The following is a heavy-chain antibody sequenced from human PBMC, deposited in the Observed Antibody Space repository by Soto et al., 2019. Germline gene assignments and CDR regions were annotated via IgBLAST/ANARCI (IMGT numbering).Heavy chain of an antibody. J-gene: IGHJ6*02. CDR2: ISAYNGNT. V-gene: IGHV1-18*01. CDR1: GYTFTSYG. Sequence: GASVKVSCKASGYTFTSYGISWVRQAPGQGLEWMGWISAYNGNTNYAQKLQGRVTMTTDTSTSTAYMELRSLRSDDTAVYYCARDKVRGPGDYYYYGMHVWGQGTTVTVSS. CDR3: ARDKVRGPGDYYYYGMHV. D-gene: IGHD2-2*01.